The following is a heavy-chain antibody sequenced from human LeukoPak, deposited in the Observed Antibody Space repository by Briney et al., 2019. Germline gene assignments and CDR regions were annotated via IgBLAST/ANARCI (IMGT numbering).Heavy chain of an antibody. CDR2: IGTDGSST. CDR1: GFTFSSYW. V-gene: IGHV3-74*01. CDR3: ARGGVRGVITWHFDL. J-gene: IGHJ2*01. Sequence: GGSLRLSCAASGFTFSSYWMHWVRQVPGKGLVWVSRIGTDGSSTTYADYVKGRFSISRDNSKNTLYLQMNSLRAEDTAVYYCARGGVRGVITWHFDLWGRGTLVTVSS. D-gene: IGHD3-10*01.